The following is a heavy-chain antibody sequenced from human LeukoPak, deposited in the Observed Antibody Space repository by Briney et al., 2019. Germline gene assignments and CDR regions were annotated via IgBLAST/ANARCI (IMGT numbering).Heavy chain of an antibody. CDR1: GGSFNGYY. D-gene: IGHD3-3*01. J-gene: IGHJ6*04. CDR2: IYYSGST. V-gene: IGHV4-59*01. Sequence: SETLSLTCAVYGGSFNGYYWSWIRQPPGKGLEWIGYIYYSGSTNYNPSLKSRVTVSVDTSKNQFSLKLSSVTAADTAVYYCARDDFWSGMDVWGKGTTVTVSS. CDR3: ARDDFWSGMDV.